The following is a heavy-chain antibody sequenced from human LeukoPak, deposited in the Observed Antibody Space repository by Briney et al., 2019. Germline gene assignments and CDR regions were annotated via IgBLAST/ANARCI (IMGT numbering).Heavy chain of an antibody. CDR3: AKDLVPAAIGLFGY. CDR1: GFTFSSYG. CDR2: IRYDGSNK. D-gene: IGHD2-2*01. V-gene: IGHV3-30*02. Sequence: GGSLRLSCAASGFTFSSYGMHWVRQAPGKGLEWVAFIRYDGSNKYYADSVKGRFTISRDNSKNTLYLQMNSLRAEDTAVYYCAKDLVPAAIGLFGYWGQGTLVTVSS. J-gene: IGHJ4*02.